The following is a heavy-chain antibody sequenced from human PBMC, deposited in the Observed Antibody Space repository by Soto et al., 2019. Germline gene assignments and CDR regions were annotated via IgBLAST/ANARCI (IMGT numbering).Heavy chain of an antibody. CDR1: GFTFSSYS. V-gene: IGHV3-21*01. Sequence: GGSLRLSCAASGFTFSSYSMNWVRQAPGKGLEWVSSISSSSSYIYYADSVKGRFTISRDNAKNSLYLQMNSLRAEDTAVYYCARDPNVDSSFCLYSWGQGTLVTVSS. D-gene: IGHD5-12*01. J-gene: IGHJ4*02. CDR3: ARDPNVDSSFCLYS. CDR2: ISSSSSYI.